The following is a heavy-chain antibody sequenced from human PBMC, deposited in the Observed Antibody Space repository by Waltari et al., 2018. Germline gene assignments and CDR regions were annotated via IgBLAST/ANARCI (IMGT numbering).Heavy chain of an antibody. Sequence: QLQLQESGPGLVKPSETLSLTCTVSGGSISSSSYYWGWIRQPPGKGLEWIGSIYYSGSTYYNPSLESRVTISVDTSKNQFSLKLSSVTAADTAVYYCARGPSPGIVGERPWFDPWGQGTLVTVSS. CDR2: IYYSGST. J-gene: IGHJ5*02. V-gene: IGHV4-39*07. CDR1: GGSISSSSYY. CDR3: ARGPSPGIVGERPWFDP. D-gene: IGHD1-26*01.